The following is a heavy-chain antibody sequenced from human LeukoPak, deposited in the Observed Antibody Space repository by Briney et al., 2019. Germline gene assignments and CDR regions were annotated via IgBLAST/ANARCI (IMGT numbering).Heavy chain of an antibody. CDR3: ARGGITMVRGVIANGGNWFDP. D-gene: IGHD3-10*01. Sequence: ASVKVSCKASGYTFTSYGISWVRQAPGQGLEWMGWISAYNGNTNYAQKLQGRVTMTTGTSTSTAYMELSSLRSEDTAVYYCARGGITMVRGVIANGGNWFDPWGQGTLVTVSS. CDR1: GYTFTSYG. J-gene: IGHJ5*02. CDR2: ISAYNGNT. V-gene: IGHV1-18*01.